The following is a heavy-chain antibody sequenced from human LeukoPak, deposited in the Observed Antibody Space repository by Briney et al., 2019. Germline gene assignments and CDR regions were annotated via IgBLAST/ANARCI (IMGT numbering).Heavy chain of an antibody. D-gene: IGHD6-13*01. CDR1: GFTFSSYW. V-gene: IGHV3-23*01. CDR3: AKVPSSSSWSDY. J-gene: IGHJ4*02. CDR2: ISGSGEST. Sequence: PGGSLRLSCAASGFTFSSYWMSWVRQAPGKGLEWVSVISGSGESTYYAESVKGRFTIPRDNSKNTLFLQMNSLRAEDTAVYYCAKVPSSSSWSDYWGQGTLVTVSS.